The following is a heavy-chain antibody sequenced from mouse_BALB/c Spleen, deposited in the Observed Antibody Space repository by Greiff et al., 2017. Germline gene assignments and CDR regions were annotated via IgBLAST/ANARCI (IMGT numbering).Heavy chain of an antibody. Sequence: QVQLQQPGAELVRPGASVKLSCKASGYTFTSYWINWVKQRPGQGLEWIGNIYPSDSYTNYNQKFKDKATLTVDKSSSTAYMQLSSPTSEDSAVYYCTREKRYAMDYWGQGTSVTVSS. CDR3: TREKRYAMDY. CDR1: GYTFTSYW. CDR2: IYPSDSYT. J-gene: IGHJ4*01. V-gene: IGHV1-69*02.